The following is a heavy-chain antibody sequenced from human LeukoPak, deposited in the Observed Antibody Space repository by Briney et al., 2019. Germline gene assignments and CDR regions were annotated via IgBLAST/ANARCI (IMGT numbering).Heavy chain of an antibody. D-gene: IGHD5-24*01. Sequence: PGGSLRLSCAASGFTFSRYSMNWVRQAPGKGLEWISYISSSGGTMFYADSVNGRFTISRDNAKNSLYLQMNRLRVEDTAVYYCARAADGSTWFDPWGQGTLVTVSS. CDR1: GFTFSRYS. CDR3: ARAADGSTWFDP. CDR2: ISSSGGTM. V-gene: IGHV3-48*01. J-gene: IGHJ5*02.